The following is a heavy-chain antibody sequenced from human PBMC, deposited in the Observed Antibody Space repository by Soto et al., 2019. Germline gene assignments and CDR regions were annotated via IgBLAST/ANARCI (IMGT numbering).Heavy chain of an antibody. Sequence: GSLRLSCAASGCTVSTYAMSWVRQAPGKGLEWVSAISGGGDITYYAKSVKGHFTISRDNSKNTLYLQMNSLRAEDTAVYYCATGSSNFPRLHFGYWGQGA. V-gene: IGHV3-23*01. CDR3: ATGSSNFPRLHFGY. J-gene: IGHJ4*02. CDR1: GCTVSTYA. D-gene: IGHD6-13*01. CDR2: ISGGGDIT.